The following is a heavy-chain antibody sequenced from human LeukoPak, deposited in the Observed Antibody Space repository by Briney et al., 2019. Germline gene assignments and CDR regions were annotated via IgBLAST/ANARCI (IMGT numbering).Heavy chain of an antibody. V-gene: IGHV4-39*01. Sequence: SETLSLTCTVSGGSISSSSYYWGWIRQPPGKGLEWIGSIYYSGSTYYNPSLKSRVTLSVDTSKNQFSLKLSSVTAADTAVYYCARSYGDYVYYYYMDVWGKGTTVTVSS. J-gene: IGHJ6*03. CDR2: IYYSGST. D-gene: IGHD4-17*01. CDR1: GGSISSSSYY. CDR3: ARSYGDYVYYYYMDV.